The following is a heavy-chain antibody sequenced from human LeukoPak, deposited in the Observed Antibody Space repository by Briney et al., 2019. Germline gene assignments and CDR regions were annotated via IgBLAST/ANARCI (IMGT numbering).Heavy chain of an antibody. Sequence: SETLSLTCTVSGGSISSYYWSWIRQPPGKGLEWIGYIYYSGSTNYNPSLKSRVTISVDTSKNQFSLKLSSVTAADTAVYYCARTVPAASPGWFDPWGQGTLVTVSS. V-gene: IGHV4-59*01. CDR3: ARTVPAASPGWFDP. CDR2: IYYSGST. J-gene: IGHJ5*02. D-gene: IGHD2-2*01. CDR1: GGSISSYY.